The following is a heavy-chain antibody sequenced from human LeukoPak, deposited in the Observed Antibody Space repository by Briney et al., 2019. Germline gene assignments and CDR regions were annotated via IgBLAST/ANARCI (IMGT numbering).Heavy chain of an antibody. CDR3: ARVSITMVRGVGSLYYYYGMDV. Sequence: GASVKVSCKASGYTFTSYAMNWVRQAPGQGLEWMGWINTNTGNPTYAQGFTGRFVFSLDTSVSTAYLQISSLKAEDTAVYYCARVSITMVRGVGSLYYYYGMDVWGQGTTVTVSS. J-gene: IGHJ6*02. D-gene: IGHD3-10*01. CDR2: INTNTGNP. CDR1: GYTFTSYA. V-gene: IGHV7-4-1*02.